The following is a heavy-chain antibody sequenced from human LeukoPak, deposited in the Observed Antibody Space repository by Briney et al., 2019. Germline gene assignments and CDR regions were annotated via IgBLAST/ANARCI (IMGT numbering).Heavy chain of an antibody. D-gene: IGHD3-3*02. CDR3: ASRAHFWSGPGG. J-gene: IGHJ4*02. CDR1: GFTFHTYW. Sequence: GGSLRLSCAASGFTFHTYWMNWVRQAPGKGLEWVANIKQDGSEKYYVDPVKGRFTISRDNAKNSLFLQMNSLRVEDTAVYYCASRAHFWSGPGGWGQGTLVTVSS. CDR2: IKQDGSEK. V-gene: IGHV3-7*01.